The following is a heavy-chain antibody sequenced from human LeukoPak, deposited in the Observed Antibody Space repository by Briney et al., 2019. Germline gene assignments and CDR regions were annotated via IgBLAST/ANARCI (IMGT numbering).Heavy chain of an antibody. CDR3: ARDPGDYGDTNWFDP. CDR2: ISSSSSYI. D-gene: IGHD4-17*01. Sequence: GGSLRLSCAASGFTFSSYSMNWVRQAPGKGLEWVSSISSSSSYIYYADSVKGRFTISRDNAKNSLYLQMNSLRAEDTAVYYCARDPGDYGDTNWFDPWGQGTLVTVSS. J-gene: IGHJ5*02. V-gene: IGHV3-21*01. CDR1: GFTFSSYS.